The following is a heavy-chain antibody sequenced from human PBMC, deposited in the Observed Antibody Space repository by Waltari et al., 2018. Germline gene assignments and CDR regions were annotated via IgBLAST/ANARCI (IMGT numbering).Heavy chain of an antibody. CDR1: GFIFSTYW. CDR2: LNTDGSIT. Sequence: EVQLVESGGGLVQPGGSLRLSCAASGFIFSTYWMHWVRQAPGKGLVSVSHLNTDGSITSYAASVKGRFTISSDNAKNTLFLQMNSLRAEDTAVYYCVLYSSSFLGDCWGQGTLVTVSS. D-gene: IGHD6-13*01. V-gene: IGHV3-74*01. J-gene: IGHJ4*02. CDR3: VLYSSSFLGDC.